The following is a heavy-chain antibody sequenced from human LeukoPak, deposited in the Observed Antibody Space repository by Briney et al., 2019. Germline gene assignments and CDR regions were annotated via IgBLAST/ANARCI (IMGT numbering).Heavy chain of an antibody. CDR1: GFTFSSYS. J-gene: IGHJ3*02. CDR2: MYSGGST. Sequence: GGSLRLSCAASGFTFSSYSMNWVRQAPGKGLEWVSVMYSGGSTYYTDSVKGRFTISRDNSKNTLSLQMNSLRAEETAVYYCARDLKALDAFDIWGQGTMVTVSS. V-gene: IGHV3-66*01. CDR3: ARDLKALDAFDI.